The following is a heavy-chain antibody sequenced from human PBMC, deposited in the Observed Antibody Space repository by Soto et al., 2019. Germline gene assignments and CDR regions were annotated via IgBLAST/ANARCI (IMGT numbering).Heavy chain of an antibody. Sequence: WGSLRLACAASGFSFISLAIILFRQAPGKGLEWVSSISGRGVDTLYADSVKGRFTISRDNSRNTLYLQVNSLRAEDTAVYYCAKDQTDVTLFDYWGQGTLVTVSS. CDR1: GFSFISLA. CDR3: AKDQTDVTLFDY. V-gene: IGHV3-23*01. J-gene: IGHJ4*02. D-gene: IGHD2-21*02. CDR2: ISGRGVDT.